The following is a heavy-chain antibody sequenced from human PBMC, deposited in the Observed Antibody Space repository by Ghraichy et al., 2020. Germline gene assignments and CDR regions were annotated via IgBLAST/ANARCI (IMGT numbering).Heavy chain of an antibody. J-gene: IGHJ6*02. CDR3: ARASPGSDSFYSSGELDV. CDR1: GGSFSAYY. Sequence: SETLSLTCAVYGGSFSAYYWSWIRQAPGKGMEWNGEINNRGKVKYNPSLKRRVTISQDRSKNQFSLRVTSVTAADAAVYYCARASPGSDSFYSSGELDVWGQGTTVTVSS. D-gene: IGHD3-22*01. V-gene: IGHV4-34*01. CDR2: INNRGKV.